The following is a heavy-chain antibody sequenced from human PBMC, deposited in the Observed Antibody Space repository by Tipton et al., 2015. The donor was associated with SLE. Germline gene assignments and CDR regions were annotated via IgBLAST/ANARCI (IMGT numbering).Heavy chain of an antibody. Sequence: TLSLTCAVSAYSISSGYYWGWIRQPPGKGLEWIGSIYHSGSTYYNPSLKSRVTISVDTSKNQFSLKLSSVTAADTAVYYCATVDCGGDCAPAEYFQHWGQGTLVTVSS. CDR3: ATVDCGGDCAPAEYFQH. CDR1: AYSISSGYY. D-gene: IGHD2-21*01. V-gene: IGHV4-38-2*01. J-gene: IGHJ1*01. CDR2: IYHSGST.